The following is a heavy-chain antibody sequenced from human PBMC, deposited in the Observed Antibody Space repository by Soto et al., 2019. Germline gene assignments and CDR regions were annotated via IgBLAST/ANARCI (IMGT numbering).Heavy chain of an antibody. CDR1: GFTFSNYV. CDR2: ISGGGGTT. J-gene: IGHJ4*02. CDR3: AKGHCSSTSCYFNCSGGSCYLDY. D-gene: IGHD2-2*01. V-gene: IGHV3-23*01. Sequence: EVQLLESGGGLVQPGGSLRLSCATSGFTFSNYVMSWVRQAPGKGLQWVSSISGGGGTTHYADSVKGRFTISRDNSKNTLYLQMNSLRAEDTAVYYCAKGHCSSTSCYFNCSGGSCYLDYWGQGTLVTVSS.